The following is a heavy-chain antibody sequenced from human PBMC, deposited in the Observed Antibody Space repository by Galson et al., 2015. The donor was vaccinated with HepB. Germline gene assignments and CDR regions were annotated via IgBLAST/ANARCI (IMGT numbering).Heavy chain of an antibody. CDR3: AREDLQVVVAAPGGPYYYGMDV. V-gene: IGHV3-23*01. J-gene: IGHJ6*02. CDR2: ISGSGGNT. Sequence: SLRLSCAASGFTFSSYAMSWVRQVPGKGLEWVSAISGSGGNTYYVDSVKGRFTISRDNSKNTLYLQMNSLRDEDTAVYYCAREDLQVVVAAPGGPYYYGMDVWGQGTTVTVSS. D-gene: IGHD2-15*01. CDR1: GFTFSSYA.